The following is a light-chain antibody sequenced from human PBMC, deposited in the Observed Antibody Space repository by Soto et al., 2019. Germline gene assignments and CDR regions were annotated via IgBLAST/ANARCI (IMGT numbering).Light chain of an antibody. V-gene: IGLV1-44*01. CDR1: SSNIGSNT. CDR2: GNN. Sequence: QPVLTQPTSASGTPGQRVTISCSGSSSNIGSNTVNWLPGTAPKLLIYGNNQRPSGVPDRFSGSKSGTSASLAISGLQSEGEADYYCTTWDDSLNVLYVFGTGTKLTVL. J-gene: IGLJ1*01. CDR3: TTWDDSLNVLYV.